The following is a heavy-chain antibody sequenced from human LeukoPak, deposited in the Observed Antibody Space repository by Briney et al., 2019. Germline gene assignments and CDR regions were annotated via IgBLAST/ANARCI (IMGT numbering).Heavy chain of an antibody. D-gene: IGHD4-23*01. V-gene: IGHV1-69*13. J-gene: IGHJ4*02. Sequence: ASVKVSCKASGGTFSDYAISWVRQAPGQGLEWMGGIIPIFGTANYAQNFQGRVTITADESTSTAYMELSSLRSEDTAVYYCASGWIRVNSVFPIDYWGQGTLVTVSS. CDR3: ASGWIRVNSVFPIDY. CDR1: GGTFSDYA. CDR2: IIPIFGTA.